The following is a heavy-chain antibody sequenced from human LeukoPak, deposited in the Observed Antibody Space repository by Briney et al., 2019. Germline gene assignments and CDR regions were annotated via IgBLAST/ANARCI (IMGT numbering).Heavy chain of an antibody. J-gene: IGHJ4*02. CDR1: GFTFSSYW. Sequence: GGSLRLSCAASGFTFSSYWMTWVRQAPGKGLEWVANIKQDGSEKNYVDSVKGRFTISRDNAKNSLYLQMNSLRAEDTAVYYCARERDGYNINFDYWGQGTLVTVSS. CDR2: IKQDGSEK. V-gene: IGHV3-7*01. CDR3: ARERDGYNINFDY. D-gene: IGHD5-24*01.